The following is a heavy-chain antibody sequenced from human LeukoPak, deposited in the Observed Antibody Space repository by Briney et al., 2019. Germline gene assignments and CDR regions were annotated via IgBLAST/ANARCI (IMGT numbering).Heavy chain of an antibody. CDR1: GFTFSSYS. Sequence: GGSLRLSCAASGFTFSSYSMNRVRQAPGKGLEWVSSISSSSSYIYYADSVKGRFTISRDNAKNSPYLQMNSLRAEDTAVYYCARVVVPAATYYYYYYMDVWGEGTTVTVSS. CDR3: ARVVVPAATYYYYYYMDV. V-gene: IGHV3-21*04. J-gene: IGHJ6*03. CDR2: ISSSSSYI. D-gene: IGHD2-2*01.